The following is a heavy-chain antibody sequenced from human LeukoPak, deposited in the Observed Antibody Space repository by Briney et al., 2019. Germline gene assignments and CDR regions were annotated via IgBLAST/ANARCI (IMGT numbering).Heavy chain of an antibody. J-gene: IGHJ5*02. V-gene: IGHV1-2*02. CDR1: GYTFTGYY. D-gene: IGHD2-2*01. CDR2: INPNSGGT. Sequence: ASVKVSCKASGYTFTGYYMHWVRQAPGQGLEWMGWINPNSGGTNYAQKFQGRVTMTRDTSISTAYMELSRLRSDDTAVYYCARGRPWGYCSSTSCYCWFDPWGQGTLVTVSS. CDR3: ARGRPWGYCSSTSCYCWFDP.